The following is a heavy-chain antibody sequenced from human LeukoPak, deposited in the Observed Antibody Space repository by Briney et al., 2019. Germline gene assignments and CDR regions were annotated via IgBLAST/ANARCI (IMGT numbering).Heavy chain of an antibody. Sequence: PGGSLRLSCAASGLTFRSYGMHWVRQAPEKGLEWIGRIKSKTDGGTTDYAAPVKGRFTISRDDSRNTLYLQMNSLKTEDTAVYYCTADSVYGWGQGTLVTVSS. V-gene: IGHV3-15*01. CDR1: GLTFRSYG. D-gene: IGHD5/OR15-5a*01. CDR3: TADSVYG. CDR2: IKSKTDGGTT. J-gene: IGHJ4*02.